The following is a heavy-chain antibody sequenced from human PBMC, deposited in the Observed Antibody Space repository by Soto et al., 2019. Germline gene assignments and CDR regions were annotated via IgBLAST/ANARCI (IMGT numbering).Heavy chain of an antibody. CDR1: GGSFSGYY. CDR3: ARNLKNYYDIEWYFDL. D-gene: IGHD3-22*01. CDR2: INHSGST. Sequence: SETLSLTCAVYGGSFSGYYWSWIRQPPGKGLEWIGEINHSGSTNYNPSLKSRVTISVDTSKNQFSLKLSSVTAADTAVYHCARNLKNYYDIEWYFDLWGRGTLVTVSS. J-gene: IGHJ2*01. V-gene: IGHV4-34*01.